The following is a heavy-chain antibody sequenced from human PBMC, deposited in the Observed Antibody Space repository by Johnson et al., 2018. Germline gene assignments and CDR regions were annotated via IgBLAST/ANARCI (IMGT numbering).Heavy chain of an antibody. CDR2: ISYDGSNK. CDR3: AKASYGEYGDDALDL. CDR1: GFTFSSYG. D-gene: IGHD4-17*01. V-gene: IGHV3-30*18. J-gene: IGHJ3*01. Sequence: QVQLVQSGGGVVQPGRSLRLSCAASGFTFSSYGMHWVRQAPGKGLEWVAVISYDGSNKYYAASVKGRFTISRDNSKNTLYLQMNSLRAEETAVYYCAKASYGEYGDDALDLLGQGTMVTVSS.